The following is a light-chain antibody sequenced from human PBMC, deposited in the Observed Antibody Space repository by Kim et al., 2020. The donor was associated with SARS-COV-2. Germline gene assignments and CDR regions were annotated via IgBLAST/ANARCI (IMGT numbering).Light chain of an antibody. J-gene: IGKJ1*01. V-gene: IGKV1-5*03. CDR3: QHYGNYSWT. Sequence: ASVGDRVTITCRASQSVNSWLAWYQQKPGKAPKFLIYEASSLQSGLPSRFSGSGSGTEFTLTISSLQPDDFATYYCQHYGNYSWTFGQGTKVDIK. CDR1: QSVNSW. CDR2: EAS.